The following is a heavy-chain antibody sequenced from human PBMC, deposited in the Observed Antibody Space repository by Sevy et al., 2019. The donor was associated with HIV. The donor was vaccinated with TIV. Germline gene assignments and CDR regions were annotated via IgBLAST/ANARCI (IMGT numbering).Heavy chain of an antibody. J-gene: IGHJ4*02. CDR3: ARDWAPGYYYDAIGVKRDYYFDY. D-gene: IGHD3-22*01. V-gene: IGHV1-18*01. CDR1: DYTFSTQG. Sequence: ASVKVSCKASDYTFSTQGFNWVRQAPGQGLEWMGWISAYNGNTKYAQKFQGRVTMTTDTSTSNAYMELRSLTSDDTAVYYCARDWAPGYYYDAIGVKRDYYFDYWGQGTLVTVSS. CDR2: ISAYNGNT.